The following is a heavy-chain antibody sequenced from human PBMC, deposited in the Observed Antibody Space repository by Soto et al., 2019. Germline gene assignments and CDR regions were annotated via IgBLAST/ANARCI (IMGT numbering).Heavy chain of an antibody. J-gene: IGHJ4*02. V-gene: IGHV1-18*01. CDR2: ISAYNGNT. CDR3: ARDKALSKYCSGGSCYSYYFDY. Sequence: VKVSCKASGYTFTSYGISWVRQAPGQGLKWMGWISAYNGNTNYAQKLQGRVTMTTDTSTSTAYMELRSLRSDDTAVYYCARDKALSKYCSGGSCYSYYFDYWGQGTLVTVSS. D-gene: IGHD2-15*01. CDR1: GYTFTSYG.